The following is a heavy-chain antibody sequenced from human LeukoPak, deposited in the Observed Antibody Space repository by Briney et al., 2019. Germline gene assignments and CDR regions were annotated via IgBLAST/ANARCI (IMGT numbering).Heavy chain of an antibody. CDR2: IYSGGST. V-gene: IGHV3-53*04. CDR1: GFTVSSNY. Sequence: GGSLRVSCAASGFTVSSNYMSWVRQAPGKGLEWVSVIYSGGSTYYADSVKGRFTISRHNSKNTLYLQMNSLRAEDTAVYCCARDLYRYSVTSDRPEDYWGQGTLVTVSS. CDR3: ARDLYRYSVTSDRPEDY. D-gene: IGHD4-17*01. J-gene: IGHJ4*02.